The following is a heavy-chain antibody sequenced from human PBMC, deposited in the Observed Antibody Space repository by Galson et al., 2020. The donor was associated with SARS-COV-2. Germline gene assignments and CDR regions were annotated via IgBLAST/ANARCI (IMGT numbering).Heavy chain of an antibody. Sequence: ASVKVSCKASGYTFTGYYMHWVRQAPGQGLEWMGWINPNSGGTNYAQKFQGRVTMTRDTSISTPYMELSRLRSDDTAVYYCARVAEYYDILTGYYPLFDYWGQGTLVTVSS. CDR2: INPNSGGT. V-gene: IGHV1-2*02. CDR1: GYTFTGYY. J-gene: IGHJ4*02. CDR3: ARVAEYYDILTGYYPLFDY. D-gene: IGHD3-9*01.